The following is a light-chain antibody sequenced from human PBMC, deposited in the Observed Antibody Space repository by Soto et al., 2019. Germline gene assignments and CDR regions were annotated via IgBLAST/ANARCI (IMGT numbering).Light chain of an antibody. Sequence: EIVLTKLPGPLSFSTGERATLSCRASQSVSSTYLAWYQQKPGQAPRLLIYRTSTRATGIPDRFSGSGSGTDFTLTISRLEPEDFAVYYCQQFGSSVTFGQGTRLEI. CDR1: QSVSSTY. CDR2: RTS. J-gene: IGKJ5*01. V-gene: IGKV3-20*01. CDR3: QQFGSSVT.